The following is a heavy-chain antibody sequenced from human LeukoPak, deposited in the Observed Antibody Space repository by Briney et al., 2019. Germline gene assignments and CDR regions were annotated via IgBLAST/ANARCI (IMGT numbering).Heavy chain of an antibody. CDR2: IWYDGSNK. Sequence: GGSLRLSCAASGFTFSSYGKHWVRRAPGKGLEWVAVIWYDGSNKYYADSVKGRFTISRDNSKNTLYLQMNSLRAEDTALYYCARMVRGVTLDYWGQGTLVTVSS. J-gene: IGHJ4*02. D-gene: IGHD3-10*01. V-gene: IGHV3-33*01. CDR1: GFTFSSYG. CDR3: ARMVRGVTLDY.